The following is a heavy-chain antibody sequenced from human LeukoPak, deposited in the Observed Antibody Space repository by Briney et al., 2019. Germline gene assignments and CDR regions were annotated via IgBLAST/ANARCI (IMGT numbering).Heavy chain of an antibody. J-gene: IGHJ4*02. Sequence: GGSLRLSCAASEFTFSSYWMSWVRQAPGKGLEWVAHIKQDGSGKYYVDSVKGRFTISRDNAKNSLYLQMSSLRAEDTAVYYCARGSAVAAIPHFDYWGQGALVTVSS. CDR2: IKQDGSGK. CDR1: EFTFSSYW. D-gene: IGHD6-19*01. CDR3: ARGSAVAAIPHFDY. V-gene: IGHV3-7*02.